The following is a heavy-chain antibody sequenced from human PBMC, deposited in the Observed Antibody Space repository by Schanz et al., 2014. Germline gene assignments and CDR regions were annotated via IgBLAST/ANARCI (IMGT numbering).Heavy chain of an antibody. J-gene: IGHJ5*02. CDR3: ARESVSRTRLFDP. D-gene: IGHD3-3*01. V-gene: IGHV1-2*02. CDR1: GYTFTGYY. Sequence: QVQLVQSGADVKKPGASVKVSCKASGYTFTGYYMHWVRQAPGQGLEWMGRINPNSGGTNYAQNFQGRVTMTKDTSINTVYMELSTLTSDDTAVYYCARESVSRTRLFDPWGQGTLVTVSS. CDR2: INPNSGGT.